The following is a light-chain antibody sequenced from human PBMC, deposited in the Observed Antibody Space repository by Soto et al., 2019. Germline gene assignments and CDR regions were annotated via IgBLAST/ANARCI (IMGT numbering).Light chain of an antibody. Sequence: EIVLTQSPATLSLSPGERATLAWWASQIVSSDLAWYQQKPGQAPRLLIYDASNRATGIPARFSGSGSGTDFTLTISRLKSEDFAFYYCLQHSNWPLWPFGQGTKVDIK. CDR2: DAS. J-gene: IGKJ1*01. V-gene: IGKV3-11*01. CDR1: QIVSSD. CDR3: LQHSNWPLWP.